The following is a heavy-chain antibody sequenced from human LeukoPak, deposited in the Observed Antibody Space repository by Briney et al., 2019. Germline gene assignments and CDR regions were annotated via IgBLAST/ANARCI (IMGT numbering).Heavy chain of an antibody. J-gene: IGHJ6*02. D-gene: IGHD1-1*01. Sequence: ASVKVSCKVSGYTFTSYDINWVRQATGQGLEWMGWMNPNSGNTGYAQKFQGRVTMTRNTSISTAYMELSSLRSEDTAVYYCARGKLERRGIYGMDVWAKGPRSPSP. CDR1: GYTFTSYD. CDR2: MNPNSGNT. CDR3: ARGKLERRGIYGMDV. V-gene: IGHV1-8*01.